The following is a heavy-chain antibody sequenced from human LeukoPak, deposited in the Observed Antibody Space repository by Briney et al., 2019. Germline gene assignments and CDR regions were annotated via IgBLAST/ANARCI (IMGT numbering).Heavy chain of an antibody. CDR1: GGSISSSSYY. Sequence: SETLSLTCTVSGGSISSSSYYWSWIRQPAGKGLEWIGRIYTSGSTNYNPSLKSRVTMSVDTSKNQFSLKLSSVTAADTAVYYCARFSYLAGSFDYWGQGTLVTVSS. CDR3: ARFSYLAGSFDY. V-gene: IGHV4-61*02. CDR2: IYTSGST. J-gene: IGHJ4*02. D-gene: IGHD3-9*01.